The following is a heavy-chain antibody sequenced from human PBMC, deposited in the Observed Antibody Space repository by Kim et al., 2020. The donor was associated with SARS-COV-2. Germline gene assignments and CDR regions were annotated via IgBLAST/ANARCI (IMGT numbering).Heavy chain of an antibody. CDR3: ARGVDAYKTGH. V-gene: IGHV4-59*09. J-gene: IGHJ4*02. Sequence: STRYNPSLESRLTISIDTSNNKFSLNLYSVTAADTAVYYCARGVDAYKTGHWGQGILVTVSS. D-gene: IGHD5-12*01. CDR2: ST.